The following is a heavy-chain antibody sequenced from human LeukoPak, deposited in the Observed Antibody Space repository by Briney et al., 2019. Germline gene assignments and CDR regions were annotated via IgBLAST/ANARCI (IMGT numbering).Heavy chain of an antibody. Sequence: ASVKVSCKASGYTFTSYGISWVRQAPGQGLEWMGWISAYNGNTNYAQKLQGRVTMTTDTSTSTAYMELRSLRSDDTAVYCCAREASYDYVWGSYRPHDAFDIWGQGTMVTVSS. J-gene: IGHJ3*02. D-gene: IGHD3-16*02. V-gene: IGHV1-18*01. CDR3: AREASYDYVWGSYRPHDAFDI. CDR1: GYTFTSYG. CDR2: ISAYNGNT.